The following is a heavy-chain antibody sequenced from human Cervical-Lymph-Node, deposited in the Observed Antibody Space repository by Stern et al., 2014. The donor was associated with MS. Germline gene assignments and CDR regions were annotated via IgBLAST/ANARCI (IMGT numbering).Heavy chain of an antibody. Sequence: VQLVESGAEVKKPGSSVKVSCKASGGTFSSYEITWVRPAPGQGLEWMGGIIPTFDTPTYAQKFQDRVTISADESTSTAYMELSSLRSEDTAIYFCARAYTYYSNSAGYWGQGTLVTVSS. D-gene: IGHD3-16*01. CDR2: IIPTFDTP. V-gene: IGHV1-69*01. J-gene: IGHJ4*02. CDR1: GGTFSSYE. CDR3: ARAYTYYSNSAGY.